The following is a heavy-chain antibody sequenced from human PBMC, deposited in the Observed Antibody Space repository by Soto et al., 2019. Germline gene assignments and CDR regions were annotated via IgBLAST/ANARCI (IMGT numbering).Heavy chain of an antibody. J-gene: IGHJ4*02. CDR3: AREEQTGATYYLDY. D-gene: IGHD7-27*01. CDR2: ISPHSGAP. Sequence: QVRLVQSGAEVKKPGASVKVSCKASGYTFTGYYIHWVRQAPGQGLEWMGSISPHSGAPNYAQRFQGRVTMTRDTSMSTVYMEMSGLTSDDTAVYYCAREEQTGATYYLDYWGQGTLVIVSS. V-gene: IGHV1-2*02. CDR1: GYTFTGYY.